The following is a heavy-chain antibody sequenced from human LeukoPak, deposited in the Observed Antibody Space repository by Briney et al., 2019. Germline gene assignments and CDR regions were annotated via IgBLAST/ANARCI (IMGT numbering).Heavy chain of an antibody. CDR3: ARSGGRGVIVNWFDP. CDR2: IYTSGST. V-gene: IGHV4-61*02. CDR1: GGSISSGSYY. Sequence: SQTLSLTCTVSGGSISSGSYYWSWIRQPAGKGLVWIGRIYTSGSTNYNPSLKSRVTISVDTSKNQFSLKLSSVTAADTAVYYCARSGGRGVIVNWFDPWGQGTLVTVSS. J-gene: IGHJ5*02. D-gene: IGHD3-16*02.